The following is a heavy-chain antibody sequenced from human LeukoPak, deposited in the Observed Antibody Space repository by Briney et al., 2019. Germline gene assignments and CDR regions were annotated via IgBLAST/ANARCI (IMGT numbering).Heavy chain of an antibody. CDR1: GESFSRDY. J-gene: IGHJ5*02. CDR3: ARGRWLQYET. D-gene: IGHD5-24*01. CDR2: INQSGST. Sequence: SETLPLTCGVYGESFSRDYWSWIRQPPGKGLEWIGEINQSGSTNYIPSLKSRVTITVDTSKNQFSLKLISVTAADTAVYYCARGRWLQYETWGQGTLVTVSS. V-gene: IGHV4-34*01.